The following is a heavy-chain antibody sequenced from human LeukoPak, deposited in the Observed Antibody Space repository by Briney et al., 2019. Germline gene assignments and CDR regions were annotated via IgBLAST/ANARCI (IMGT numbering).Heavy chain of an antibody. CDR1: GDSISNYY. V-gene: IGHV4-34*01. D-gene: IGHD5-24*01. CDR3: ARGGRWLQWSLDY. Sequence: SETLSLTCTVSGDSISNYYGSWIRQPPGKGLEWIGEINHSGSTNYNPSLKSRVTISVDTSKNQFSLKLSSVTAADTAVYYCARGGRWLQWSLDYWGQGTLVTVSS. CDR2: INHSGST. J-gene: IGHJ4*02.